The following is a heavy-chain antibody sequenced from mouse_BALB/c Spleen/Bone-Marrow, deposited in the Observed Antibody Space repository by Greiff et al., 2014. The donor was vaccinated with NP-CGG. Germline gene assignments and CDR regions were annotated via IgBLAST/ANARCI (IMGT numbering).Heavy chain of an antibody. D-gene: IGHD2-3*01. CDR1: GFNIKDTF. V-gene: IGHV14-3*02. CDR3: AHDAPFTY. CDR2: IDPASGNT. Sequence: LQESGADLVKPGASVKLSCTTSGFNIKDTFMHWVKQRPEQGLEWIGRIDPASGNTRYDPKFQGKAIITADTSSNKVSLQLSGLTSEDTAVYYCAHDAPFTYWGQGTLVTVSA. J-gene: IGHJ3*01.